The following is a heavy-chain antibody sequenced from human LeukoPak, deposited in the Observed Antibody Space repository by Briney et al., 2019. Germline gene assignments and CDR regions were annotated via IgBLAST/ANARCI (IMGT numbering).Heavy chain of an antibody. CDR3: ARRRLWFGELPIDY. CDR1: GGSISNYY. Sequence: SETLSLTCSVSGGSISNYYWSWIRQSAGKGLEWIGRIYTSGSTNYNPSLKSRVTMSVDTSKNQFSLKLSSVTAADTAVYYCARRRLWFGELPIDYWGQGTLVTVSS. CDR2: IYTSGST. V-gene: IGHV4-4*07. D-gene: IGHD3-10*01. J-gene: IGHJ4*02.